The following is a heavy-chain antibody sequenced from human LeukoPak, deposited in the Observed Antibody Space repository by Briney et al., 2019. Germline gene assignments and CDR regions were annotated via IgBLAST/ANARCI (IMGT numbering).Heavy chain of an antibody. J-gene: IGHJ4*02. Sequence: SETLSLTCTVSGGSISTTTYYWVWIRQPPGKGLDWIGSIYYRGTAYYNPSLKSRVTISVDTSKNQFSLKLSSVTAADTAVYYWASRPRSASDGEEYYFDYWGGGPLVTVSS. D-gene: IGHD5-12*01. CDR3: ASRPRSASDGEEYYFDY. CDR2: IYYRGTA. V-gene: IGHV4-39*01. CDR1: GGSISTTTYY.